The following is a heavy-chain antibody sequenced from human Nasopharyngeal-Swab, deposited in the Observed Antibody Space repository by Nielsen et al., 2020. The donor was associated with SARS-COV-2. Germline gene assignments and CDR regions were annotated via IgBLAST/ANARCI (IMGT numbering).Heavy chain of an antibody. Sequence: ASVKVSCKASGYTFTGYYMHWVRQAPGRGLEWMGRTNPNSGGTNYAQKFQGRVTMTRDTSISTAYMELSRLRSDDTAVYYCAREWLARAGYCSGGSCYPIGYFDLWGRGTLVTVSS. CDR2: TNPNSGGT. V-gene: IGHV1-2*06. CDR3: AREWLARAGYCSGGSCYPIGYFDL. J-gene: IGHJ2*01. CDR1: GYTFTGYY. D-gene: IGHD2-15*01.